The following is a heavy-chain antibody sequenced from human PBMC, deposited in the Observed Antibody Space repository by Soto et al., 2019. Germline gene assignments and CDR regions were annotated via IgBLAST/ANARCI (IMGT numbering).Heavy chain of an antibody. CDR3: AKYDTSASSFDY. D-gene: IGHD3-9*01. CDR2: MYSGGST. J-gene: IGHJ4*02. V-gene: IGHV3-66*01. Sequence: PGGSLRLSCAASGFTVNTKYMSWVRQAPGKGLEWFSVMYSGGSTYYADSVKGRFTVSRDNSKNILYLQMNSLRAEDTAVYYCAKYDTSASSFDYWGQATLVTVSS. CDR1: GFTVNTKY.